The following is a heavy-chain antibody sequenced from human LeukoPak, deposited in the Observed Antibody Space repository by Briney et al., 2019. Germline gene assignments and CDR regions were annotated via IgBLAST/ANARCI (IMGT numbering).Heavy chain of an antibody. V-gene: IGHV1-69*05. D-gene: IGHD6-6*01. CDR1: GGTLSSYA. J-gene: IGHJ4*02. CDR2: IIPIFGTA. Sequence: ASVKASCKASGGTLSSYAISWVRQAPGQGLEWMGGIIPIFGTANYAQKFQGRVTITTDESTSTAYMELSSLRSEDTAVYYCARDSGVSSSDPNFDYWGQGTLVTVSS. CDR3: ARDSGVSSSDPNFDY.